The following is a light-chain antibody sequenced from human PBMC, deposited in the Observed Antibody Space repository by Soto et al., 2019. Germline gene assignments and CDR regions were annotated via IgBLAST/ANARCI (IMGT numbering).Light chain of an antibody. J-gene: IGKJ4*01. V-gene: IGKV3-15*01. CDR3: QPDNNWPPHT. Sequence: EVVMTQSPATLSVAPGERATVSCRASQSISSNLAWYQQKPGQAPRLLIYEAATRVPGIPDRFSGSGSGTEFALTISSLQSEDSAIYYCQPDNNWPPHTFGGGPKVEIK. CDR2: EAA. CDR1: QSISSN.